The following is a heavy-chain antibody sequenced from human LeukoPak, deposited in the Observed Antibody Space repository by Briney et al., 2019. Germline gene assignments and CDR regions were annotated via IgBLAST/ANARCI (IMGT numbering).Heavy chain of an antibody. V-gene: IGHV4-34*01. CDR1: GGSFSGYY. CDR2: INHSGST. Sequence: PSETLSLTCAVYGGSFSGYYWSWIRQPPGKGLEWIGEINHSGSTNYNPSLKSRVTISVDTSKNQFSLKLSSVTAADTAVYYCARQGRDGYNLLSDYYYYYMDVWGKGTTVTVSS. CDR3: ARQGRDGYNLLSDYYYYYMDV. D-gene: IGHD5-24*01. J-gene: IGHJ6*03.